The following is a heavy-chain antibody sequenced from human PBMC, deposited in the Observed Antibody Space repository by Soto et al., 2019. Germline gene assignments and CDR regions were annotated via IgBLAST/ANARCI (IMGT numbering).Heavy chain of an antibody. J-gene: IGHJ3*02. CDR3: AKDRGFVYYGSGYDAFDI. Sequence: EVQLLESGGGLVQPGGSLRLSCAASGFTFSSYAMSWVRQAPGKGLEWVSAISGSGGSTYYADSVKGRFTISRDNSKNTLYLQMNSLRAEDTAVYYCAKDRGFVYYGSGYDAFDIWGQGTMVTVSS. D-gene: IGHD3-10*01. CDR2: ISGSGGST. V-gene: IGHV3-23*01. CDR1: GFTFSSYA.